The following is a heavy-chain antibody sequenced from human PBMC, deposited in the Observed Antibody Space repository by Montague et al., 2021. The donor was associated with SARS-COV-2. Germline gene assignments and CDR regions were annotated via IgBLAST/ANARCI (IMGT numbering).Heavy chain of an antibody. V-gene: IGHV4-31*03. J-gene: IGHJ2*01. CDR3: ARNRRWAIRGVGYLDL. CDR2: IYYTGST. Sequence: TLSLTCTVSGGSISGDNYYWTWIRQPPGKGLEWIAYIYYTGSTYYNPSLQSRLRKSLDTSKNQFSLTVTSVTPADTAIYYCARNRRWAIRGVGYLDLWGRGTLVTVSS. CDR1: GGSISGDNYY. D-gene: IGHD3-10*01.